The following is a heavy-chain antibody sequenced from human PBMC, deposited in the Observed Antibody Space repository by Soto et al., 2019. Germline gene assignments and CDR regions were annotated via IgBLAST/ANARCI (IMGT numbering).Heavy chain of an antibody. J-gene: IGHJ3*02. D-gene: IGHD4-17*01. CDR2: ISGSGGST. CDR3: AKDLEGWGDYGDYDAFDI. CDR1: GFTFSSYA. Sequence: EVQLLESGGGLVQPGGSLRLSCAASGFTFSSYAMSWVRQAPGKGLEWVSAISGSGGSTYYADSVKGRFTISRDNSKNTLYLKMNSLRAEDTAVYYCAKDLEGWGDYGDYDAFDIWGQGTMVTVSS. V-gene: IGHV3-23*01.